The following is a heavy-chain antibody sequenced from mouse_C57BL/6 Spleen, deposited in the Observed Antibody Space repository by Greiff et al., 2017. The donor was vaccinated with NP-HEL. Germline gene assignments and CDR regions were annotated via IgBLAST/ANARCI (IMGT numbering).Heavy chain of an antibody. CDR2: IDPSDSYT. D-gene: IGHD2-5*01. Sequence: VQLQQPGAELVKPGASVKLSCKASGYTFTSYWMQWVKQRPGQGLEWIGEIDPSDSYTNYNQKFKGKATLTVDTSSSTAYMQLSSLTSEDSAVYYCARHYSNYGYFDYWGQGTTLTVSS. V-gene: IGHV1-50*01. J-gene: IGHJ2*01. CDR3: ARHYSNYGYFDY. CDR1: GYTFTSYW.